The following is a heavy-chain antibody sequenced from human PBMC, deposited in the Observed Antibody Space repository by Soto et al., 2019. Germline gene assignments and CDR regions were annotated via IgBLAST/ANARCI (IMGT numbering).Heavy chain of an antibody. CDR2: ISGNGLNT. J-gene: IGHJ3*01. D-gene: IGHD4-17*01. V-gene: IGHV3-23*01. CDR1: GFTFSNHG. Sequence: EVHLLESGGGLVQPGGSLRLSCAASGFTFSNHGMTWVRQAPGKGLECVSGISGNGLNTYYADSVKGRCTISRDNSRNRMYLQMNSLRVEDAALYYCARRVDYGDFVLDFSGQGTMVTVSS. CDR3: ARRVDYGDFVLDF.